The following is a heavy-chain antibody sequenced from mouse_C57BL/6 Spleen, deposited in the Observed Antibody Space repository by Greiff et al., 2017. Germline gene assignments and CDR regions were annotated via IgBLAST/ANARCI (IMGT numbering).Heavy chain of an antibody. CDR1: GYTFTSYW. CDR2: IDPSDSDT. Sequence: QVQLQQPGAELVRPGSSVKLSCKASGYTFTSYWMHWVKQRPIQGLEWIGNIDPSDSDTHYNQKFKDKATLTVDKSSSTAYMQLSSLTSEDSAVYYCARGLRSYYAMDYWGQGTSVTVSS. CDR3: ARGLRSYYAMDY. V-gene: IGHV1-52*01. J-gene: IGHJ4*01. D-gene: IGHD1-1*01.